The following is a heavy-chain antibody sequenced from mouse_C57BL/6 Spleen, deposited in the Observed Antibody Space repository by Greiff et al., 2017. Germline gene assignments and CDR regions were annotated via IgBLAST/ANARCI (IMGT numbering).Heavy chain of an antibody. V-gene: IGHV1-15*01. D-gene: IGHD1-1*01. J-gene: IGHJ4*01. CDR3: TRYYYGSSPYAMDY. CDR1: GYTFTDYE. CDR2: IDPETGGT. Sequence: QVQLQQSGAELVRPGASVTLSCKASGYTFTDYEMHWVKQTPVHGLEWIGAIDPETGGTDYNQKFKGKAILTADKSSSTAYMELRSLTSEDSAVYYCTRYYYGSSPYAMDYWGQGTSVTVAS.